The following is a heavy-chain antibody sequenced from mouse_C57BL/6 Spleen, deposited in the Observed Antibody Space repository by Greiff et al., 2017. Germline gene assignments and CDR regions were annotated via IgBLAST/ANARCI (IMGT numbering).Heavy chain of an antibody. Sequence: EVQRVESGGGLVQPGGSMKLSCAASGFTFSDAWMDWVRQSPEKGLEWVAEIRNKANNHATYYAESVKGRFTISRDDSKSSVYLQMNSLRAEDTGIYYCTRRGYDYAWFAYWGQGTLVTVSA. V-gene: IGHV6-6*01. D-gene: IGHD2-4*01. J-gene: IGHJ3*01. CDR2: IRNKANNHAT. CDR3: TRRGYDYAWFAY. CDR1: GFTFSDAW.